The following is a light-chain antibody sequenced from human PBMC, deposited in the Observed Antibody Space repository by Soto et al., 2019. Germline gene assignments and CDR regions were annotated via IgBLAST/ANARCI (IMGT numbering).Light chain of an antibody. CDR2: DVS. J-gene: IGKJ2*01. CDR1: SSSKW. CDR3: QHTSDFT. Sequence: DIQMTQSPSTLAASVGDTVTMTCRSSSKWLAWYQKKPGKAPTLLIYDVSNLERGVPPRFSGSTSGAESTLTITGLPPDDLGTDYCQHTSDFTFGQGTKVEIK. V-gene: IGKV1-5*01.